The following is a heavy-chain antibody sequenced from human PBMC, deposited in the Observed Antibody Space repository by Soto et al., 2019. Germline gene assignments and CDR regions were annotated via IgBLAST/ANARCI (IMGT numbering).Heavy chain of an antibody. CDR3: ARKGYGSGGSCRLGAFDI. Sequence: QVQLVQSGAEVKKPGASVKVSCKASGYTFTSYAMHWVRQAPGQRLEWMGWISAGNGNTKYSQKFQGRVTITRDTSASTAYMELSSLRSEDTAVYYCARKGYGSGGSCRLGAFDIWGQGTMVTVSS. D-gene: IGHD2-15*01. V-gene: IGHV1-3*01. CDR1: GYTFTSYA. J-gene: IGHJ3*02. CDR2: ISAGNGNT.